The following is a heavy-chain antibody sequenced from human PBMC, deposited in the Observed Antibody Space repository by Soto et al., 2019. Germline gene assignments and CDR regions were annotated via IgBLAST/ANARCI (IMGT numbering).Heavy chain of an antibody. CDR3: ARSHDILTGFSSPHFDY. J-gene: IGHJ4*02. D-gene: IGHD3-9*01. CDR2: IYYSGST. V-gene: IGHV4-59*01. Sequence: SETLSLTCTVSGGSISSYYWSWIRQPPGKGLEWIGYIYYSGSTNYNPSLKSRVTISVDTSKNQFSLKLSSVTAADTAVYYCARSHDILTGFSSPHFDYWGQGTLVTVSS. CDR1: GGSISSYY.